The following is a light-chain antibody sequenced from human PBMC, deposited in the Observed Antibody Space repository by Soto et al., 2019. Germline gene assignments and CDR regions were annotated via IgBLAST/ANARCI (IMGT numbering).Light chain of an antibody. CDR3: QQYNNWPL. CDR1: QSVSSN. Sequence: ERVITQSPATLSVSPGERATLSCRASQSVSSNLAWYQQKPGQAPRLLIYGASTRATGIPARFSGSGSGTEFTLTISSLQSEDFAVYYCQQYNNWPLFGQGTKVDIK. V-gene: IGKV3-15*01. J-gene: IGKJ1*01. CDR2: GAS.